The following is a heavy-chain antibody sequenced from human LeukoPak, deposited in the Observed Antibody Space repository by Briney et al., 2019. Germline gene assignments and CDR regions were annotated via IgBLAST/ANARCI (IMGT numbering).Heavy chain of an antibody. CDR3: ARGSQLLVYYYMDV. D-gene: IGHD2-2*01. Sequence: PGGSLRLSCAASGFTFSSYWMSWVRQAPGKGLEWVANIKQDGSEKYYVDSVKGRFTISRDNAKNSLYLQMNSLRAEDTAVYYCARGSQLLVYYYMDVWGKGTTVTVSS. CDR2: IKQDGSEK. CDR1: GFTFSSYW. J-gene: IGHJ6*03. V-gene: IGHV3-7*01.